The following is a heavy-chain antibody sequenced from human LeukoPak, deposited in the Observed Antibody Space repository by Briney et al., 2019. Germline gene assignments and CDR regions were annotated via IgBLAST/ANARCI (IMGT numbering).Heavy chain of an antibody. J-gene: IGHJ6*02. D-gene: IGHD2/OR15-2a*01. CDR2: IYYSGST. V-gene: IGHV4-39*07. CDR3: ARSLQYGNNNYYYYGMDV. CDR1: GGSISSSSYY. Sequence: PSETLSLTCTVSGGSISSSSYYWGWIRQPPGKGLEWIGTIYYSGSTFSNPSFRSRVTISVDTSQNQFSLKLSSVTAADTAVYYCARSLQYGNNNYYYYGMDVWGQGTTVTVSS.